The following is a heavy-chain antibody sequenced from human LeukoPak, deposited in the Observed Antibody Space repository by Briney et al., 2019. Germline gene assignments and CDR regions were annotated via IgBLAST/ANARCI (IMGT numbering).Heavy chain of an antibody. CDR3: ARGGWEGIDY. Sequence: GGSLRLSCAASGLTFSNYWMSWVRQAPGKGLEWVANIKKDGSGKYYVDSVKGRFTISRDNTKNSLYLQMNSLRAEDTAVYYCARGGWEGIDYWGQGTLVTVSS. D-gene: IGHD1-26*01. V-gene: IGHV3-7*01. J-gene: IGHJ4*02. CDR1: GLTFSNYW. CDR2: IKKDGSGK.